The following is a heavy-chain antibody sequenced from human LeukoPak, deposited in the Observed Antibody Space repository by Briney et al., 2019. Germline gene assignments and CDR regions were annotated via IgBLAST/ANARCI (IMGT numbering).Heavy chain of an antibody. CDR1: GFSFSSYD. CDR3: ARDLNREDFDY. V-gene: IGHV3-33*01. J-gene: IGHJ4*02. Sequence: GKSLRLSCAASGFSFSSYDMHWVRQAPGKGLEWVAIIWLDGSAEYYGDSVKGRFTVSRDNSKNTLYLQTDSLRVEDTAVYYCARDLNREDFDYWGQGTLVAVSS. D-gene: IGHD1-14*01. CDR2: IWLDGSAE.